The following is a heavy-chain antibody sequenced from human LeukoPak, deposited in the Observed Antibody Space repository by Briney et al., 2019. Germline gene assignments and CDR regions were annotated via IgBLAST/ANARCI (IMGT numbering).Heavy chain of an antibody. Sequence: SQTLSLTCTVPGGSMSSGDYYWSWIRQPPGKGLEWIGYIYYSGGAYYSLSLKRRVTISIETSMNQFSLNLSSVTAADTAVYYCARGDGYSRIDYWGQGTLVTVSS. V-gene: IGHV4-30-4*01. D-gene: IGHD5-24*01. J-gene: IGHJ4*02. CDR2: IYYSGGA. CDR3: ARGDGYSRIDY. CDR1: GGSMSSGDYY.